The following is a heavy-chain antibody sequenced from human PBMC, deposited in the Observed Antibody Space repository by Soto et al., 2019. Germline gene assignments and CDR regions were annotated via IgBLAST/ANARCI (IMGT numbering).Heavy chain of an antibody. J-gene: IGHJ4*02. CDR3: AIDFAILASPPSRTTRKVNFDY. Sequence: PGGSLRLSCAVSGFTFSSYGMHWVRQAPDKWLEWVPVIWYDGSNKYYADSVKGRFTISRDNSKNTLYLQMNSLRAEDTAVYYCAIDFAILASPPSRTTRKVNFDYWGPGTLVTVSS. V-gene: IGHV3-33*01. CDR1: GFTFSSYG. CDR2: IWYDGSNK. D-gene: IGHD1-1*01.